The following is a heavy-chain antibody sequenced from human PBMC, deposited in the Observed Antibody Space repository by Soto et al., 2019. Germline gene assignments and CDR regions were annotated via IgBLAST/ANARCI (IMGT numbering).Heavy chain of an antibody. CDR3: ARPLLVRNLYHGLEV. CDR2: IIPMFGTP. J-gene: IGHJ6*02. V-gene: IGHV1-69*13. D-gene: IGHD2-21*02. Sequence: SLKVSCKASGGTFSKYAISWVRRAPGQGLEWLGGIIPMFGTPNYAQKFQGRVTISADESTTTAYLELSSLRSADTAVYFCARPLLVRNLYHGLEVWGQGTKVNVS. CDR1: GGTFSKYA.